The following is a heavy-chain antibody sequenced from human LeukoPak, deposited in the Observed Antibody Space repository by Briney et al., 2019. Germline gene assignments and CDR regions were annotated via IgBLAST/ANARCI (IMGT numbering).Heavy chain of an antibody. CDR3: ARDAGSGSYSSTWYFDY. CDR1: GYTFTGYY. V-gene: IGHV1-2*02. CDR2: INPNSGGT. J-gene: IGHJ4*02. D-gene: IGHD3-10*01. Sequence: ASVKVSCKASGYTFTGYYMHWVRQASGQGLEWMGWINPNSGGTNYAQKFQGRVTMTRDTSISTAYMELSRLRSDDTAVYYCARDAGSGSYSSTWYFDYWGQGTLVTVSS.